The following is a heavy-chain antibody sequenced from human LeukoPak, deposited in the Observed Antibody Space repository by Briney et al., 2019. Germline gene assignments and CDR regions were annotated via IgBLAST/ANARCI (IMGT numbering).Heavy chain of an antibody. CDR3: ARDQDSSGYLTSAFDI. CDR1: GFTFSSYG. V-gene: IGHV3-33*01. Sequence: GGSLRLSCAASGFTFSSYGMHWVRQAPGKGLEWVAVIWYDGSNKYYADSVKGRFTISRDNSKNTLYLQMNSLRAEDTAVYYCARDQDSSGYLTSAFDIWGQGTMVTVSS. CDR2: IWYDGSNK. J-gene: IGHJ3*02. D-gene: IGHD3-22*01.